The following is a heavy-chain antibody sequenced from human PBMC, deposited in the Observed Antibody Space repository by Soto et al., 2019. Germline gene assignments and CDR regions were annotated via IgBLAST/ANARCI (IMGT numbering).Heavy chain of an antibody. CDR3: ARRGITGTTSYFDY. CDR2: IYSGGST. J-gene: IGHJ4*02. CDR1: GFTVSSNY. Sequence: EVQLVESGGGLVQPGGSLRLSCAASGFTVSSNYMSWVRQAPGKGLEWVSVIYSGGSTYYADSVKGRFTISRDNSKNTLYLQMNSLRAEDTAVYYCARRGITGTTSYFDYWGQGTLVTLSS. D-gene: IGHD1-7*01. V-gene: IGHV3-66*01.